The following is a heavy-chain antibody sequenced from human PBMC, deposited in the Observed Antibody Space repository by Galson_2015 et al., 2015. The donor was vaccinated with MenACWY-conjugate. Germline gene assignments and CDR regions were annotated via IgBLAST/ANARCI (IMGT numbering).Heavy chain of an antibody. Sequence: SLRLSCAASGFTFSTYWMHWVRHAPGKGLGWVSRINSDGRSTSYADSVKGRFTISRDNAKNTLYLQMNSLRAEDTAVYYCARLGGNYRTTSHFDFWGQGTLVTVSS. CDR3: ARLGGNYRTTSHFDF. J-gene: IGHJ4*02. CDR2: INSDGRST. D-gene: IGHD1-26*01. V-gene: IGHV3-74*01. CDR1: GFTFSTYW.